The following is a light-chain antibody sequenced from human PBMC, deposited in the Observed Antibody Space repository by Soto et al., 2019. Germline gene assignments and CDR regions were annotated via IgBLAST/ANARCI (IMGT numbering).Light chain of an antibody. CDR3: HQYDISPWT. J-gene: IGKJ1*01. CDR1: QSVSSSF. CDR2: GAS. Sequence: IVLTQSPGTLSLSPGERATLSCRASQSVSSSFLAWYQQKPNQAPRLLIYGASSRATGIPDRFSGSGSGSDFTLTISRLEPEDFAIYYCHQYDISPWTFGQGTKVDIK. V-gene: IGKV3-20*01.